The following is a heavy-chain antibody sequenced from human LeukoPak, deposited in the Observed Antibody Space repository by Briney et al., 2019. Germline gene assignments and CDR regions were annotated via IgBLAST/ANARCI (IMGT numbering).Heavy chain of an antibody. V-gene: IGHV1-69*05. CDR3: ASQQQLVYYYYYMDV. D-gene: IGHD6-13*01. J-gene: IGHJ6*03. CDR2: IIPIFGTA. CDR1: GGTFSSYA. Sequence: SVKVSCKASGGTFSSYAISWVRQAPGQGLEWMGRIIPIFGTANYARKFQGRVTITTDESTSTAYMELSSLRSEDTAVYYCASQQQLVYYYYYMDVWGKGTTVTVSS.